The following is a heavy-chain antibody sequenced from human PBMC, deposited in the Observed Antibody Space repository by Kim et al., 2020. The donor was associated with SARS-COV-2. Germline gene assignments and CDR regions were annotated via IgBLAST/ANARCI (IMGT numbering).Heavy chain of an antibody. D-gene: IGHD3-22*01. V-gene: IGHV5-51*01. CDR2: IYPGDSDT. Sequence: GESLKISCKRSGYSFTSYWIGWVRQMPGKGLEWMGIIYPGDSDTRYSPSFQGQVTISADKSISTAYLQWSSLKASDTAMYYCATGGDYYDSSGLFDYWGQGTLVTVSS. CDR1: GYSFTSYW. J-gene: IGHJ4*02. CDR3: ATGGDYYDSSGLFDY.